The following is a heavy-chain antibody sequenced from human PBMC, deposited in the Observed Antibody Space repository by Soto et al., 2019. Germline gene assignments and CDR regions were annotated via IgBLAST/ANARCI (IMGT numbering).Heavy chain of an antibody. V-gene: IGHV3-74*03. Sequence: EVQLVESGGGLVQPGGSLRLSCAASGFTFSNYWMHWVRQAPGKGLVWVSRIDRDGSSTTYADSVKGRFTISRDNAKNTLYLQMNSLRDEDTAVYYCARVFSYDTSVDRHSDYWGQGTLVTVSS. J-gene: IGHJ4*02. CDR1: GFTFSNYW. CDR2: IDRDGSST. D-gene: IGHD3-22*01. CDR3: ARVFSYDTSVDRHSDY.